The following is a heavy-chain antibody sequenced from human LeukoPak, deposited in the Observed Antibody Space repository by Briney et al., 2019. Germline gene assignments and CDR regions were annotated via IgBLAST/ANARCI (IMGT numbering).Heavy chain of an antibody. CDR1: GFTFSSYG. D-gene: IGHD3-22*01. CDR3: AKEYYDSSGYHRPGAFDI. CDR2: ISYDGSNK. Sequence: AGSLRLSCAASGFTFSSYGMHWVRQAPGKGLEWVAVISYDGSNKYYADSVKGRFTISRDNSKNTLYLQMNSLRAEDTAVYYCAKEYYDSSGYHRPGAFDIWGEGTMVTVSS. V-gene: IGHV3-30*18. J-gene: IGHJ3*02.